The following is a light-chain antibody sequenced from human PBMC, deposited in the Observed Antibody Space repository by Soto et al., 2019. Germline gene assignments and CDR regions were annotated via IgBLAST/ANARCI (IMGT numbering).Light chain of an antibody. Sequence: DIQMTQSPSSLSASVGDRVTITCRASQSITNHLSWYQQKPGKVPKLLINAASSLQSGVPSRFSGSGSGTDFTLTISSLQPEDSATYYCQQSYITLYSFGQGTSLEIK. V-gene: IGKV1-39*01. CDR3: QQSYITLYS. CDR1: QSITNH. J-gene: IGKJ2*03. CDR2: AAS.